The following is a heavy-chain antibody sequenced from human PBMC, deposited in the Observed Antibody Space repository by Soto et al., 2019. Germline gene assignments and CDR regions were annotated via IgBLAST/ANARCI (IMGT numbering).Heavy chain of an antibody. Sequence: EVQLVESGGGLVQPGGSLRLSCAASGFTFSSYWMHWVRQAPGKGLVWVSRINSDGSSTSYADSVKGRFTISRDNAKNTLYLQMISLRAEDTAVYYCARSGYCSGGSCYPDCCFDPWGQGTLVTVSS. CDR2: INSDGSST. V-gene: IGHV3-74*01. D-gene: IGHD2-15*01. CDR3: ARSGYCSGGSCYPDCCFDP. CDR1: GFTFSSYW. J-gene: IGHJ5*02.